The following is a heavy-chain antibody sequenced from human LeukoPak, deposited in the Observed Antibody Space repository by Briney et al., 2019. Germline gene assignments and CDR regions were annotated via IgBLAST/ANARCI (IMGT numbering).Heavy chain of an antibody. CDR2: ISWNSGSI. CDR1: GFTFDDYA. J-gene: IGHJ4*02. D-gene: IGHD3-10*01. Sequence: GGSLRLSCAASGFTFDDYAMHWVRQAPGKGLEWVSGISWNSGSIGYADSVKGRFTISRDNAKNSLYLQMNSLRAEDTALYYCAKDKTRYYGSGSYYMFDYWGQGTLVTVSS. CDR3: AKDKTRYYGSGSYYMFDY. V-gene: IGHV3-9*01.